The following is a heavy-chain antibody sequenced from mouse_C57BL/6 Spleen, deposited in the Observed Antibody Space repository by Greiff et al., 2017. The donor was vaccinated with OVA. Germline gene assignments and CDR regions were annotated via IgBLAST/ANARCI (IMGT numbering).Heavy chain of an antibody. CDR3: ARKRGYYGSGPYWYFDV. J-gene: IGHJ1*03. CDR1: GFSLTSYA. V-gene: IGHV2-9-1*01. CDR2: IWTGGGT. Sequence: QVQLKQSGPGLVAPSQSLSITCTVSGFSLTSYAISWVRQPPGKGLEWLGVIWTGGGTNYNSALKSRLSISKDNSKSQVFLKMNSLQTDDTARYYCARKRGYYGSGPYWYFDVWGTGTTVTVSS. D-gene: IGHD1-1*01.